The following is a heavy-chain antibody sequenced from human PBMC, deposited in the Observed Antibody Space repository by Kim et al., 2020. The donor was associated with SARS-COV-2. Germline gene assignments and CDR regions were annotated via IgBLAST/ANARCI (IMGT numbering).Heavy chain of an antibody. J-gene: IGHJ4*02. D-gene: IGHD6-6*01. Sequence: TPSLRSRATISVTTSKNQFSRKLSSVTAADTAVYYCARYQYSSSHYFDYWGQGTLVTVSS. CDR3: ARYQYSSSHYFDY. V-gene: IGHV4-39*01.